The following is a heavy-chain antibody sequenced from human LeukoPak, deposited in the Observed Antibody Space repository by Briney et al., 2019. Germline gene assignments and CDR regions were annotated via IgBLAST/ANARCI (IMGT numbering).Heavy chain of an antibody. CDR1: GGSISSGGYS. CDR2: IYHSGST. J-gene: IGHJ5*02. V-gene: IGHV4-30-2*01. CDR3: ARLSNVLRFSFDP. D-gene: IGHD3-3*01. Sequence: NPSETLSLTCAVSGGSISSGGYSWSWIRQPPGKGLEWIGYIYHSGSTYYNPSLKSRVTIPVDRSKNQFSLKLSSVSAADTAVYCCARLSNVLRFSFDPWGQGTLVTVSS.